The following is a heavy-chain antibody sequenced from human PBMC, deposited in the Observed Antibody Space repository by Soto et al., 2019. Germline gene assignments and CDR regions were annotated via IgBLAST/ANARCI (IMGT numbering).Heavy chain of an antibody. CDR3: ARDTGPAAPISYYYGMDV. CDR2: IIPIFGTA. CDR1: GGPFSSYA. D-gene: IGHD2-2*01. V-gene: IGHV1-69*13. Sequence: SVKVSFKASGGPFSSYAISLVRQAPGQGLEWMGGIIPIFGTANYAQKFQGRVTITADESTSTAYMELSRLRSEDTAVYYCARDTGPAAPISYYYGMDVWGQGTTVTVSS. J-gene: IGHJ6*01.